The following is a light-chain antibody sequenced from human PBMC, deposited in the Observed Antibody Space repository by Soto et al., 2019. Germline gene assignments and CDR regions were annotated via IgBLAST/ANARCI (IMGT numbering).Light chain of an antibody. CDR1: QDIAAY. CDR3: QQDYSFPIT. V-gene: IGKV1D-12*01. Sequence: DIQVTQSPSSVSASVGDRVTITCRASQDIAAYLAWYQHKPGRTPELLIHGASRLQSGVPARFSGSGSGTDFTLSINSLQSEDFATYYCQQDYSFPITFGPGTRLEIK. J-gene: IGKJ5*01. CDR2: GAS.